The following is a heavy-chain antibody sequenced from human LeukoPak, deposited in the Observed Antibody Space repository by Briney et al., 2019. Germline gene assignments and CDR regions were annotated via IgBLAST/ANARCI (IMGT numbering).Heavy chain of an antibody. Sequence: GGSLRLSCRASGFSVGDYAMSWVRQAPGKGLEWVGFIRSKTYGGTADYAASVEGRFTVSRDDSNNIVYLQMNSLKTEDTAVYYCTRGLEGFTAYDDFWGQGTLVTVSS. CDR3: TRGLEGFTAYDDF. J-gene: IGHJ4*02. CDR1: GFSVGDYA. V-gene: IGHV3-49*04. D-gene: IGHD5-12*01. CDR2: IRSKTYGGTA.